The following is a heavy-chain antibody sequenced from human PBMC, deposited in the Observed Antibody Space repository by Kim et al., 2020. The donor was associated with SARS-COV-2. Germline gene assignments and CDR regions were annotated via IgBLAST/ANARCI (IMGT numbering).Heavy chain of an antibody. CDR2: IYYSGST. D-gene: IGHD4-17*01. CDR3: ARQYSGPMTTVTTEDY. CDR1: GGSISSSSYY. Sequence: SETLSLTCTVSGGSISSSSYYWGWIRQPPGKGLEWIGSIYYSGSTYYNPSLKSRVTISVDTSKNQFSLKLSSVTAADTAVYYCARQYSGPMTTVTTEDYWGQGTLVTVSS. J-gene: IGHJ4*02. V-gene: IGHV4-39*01.